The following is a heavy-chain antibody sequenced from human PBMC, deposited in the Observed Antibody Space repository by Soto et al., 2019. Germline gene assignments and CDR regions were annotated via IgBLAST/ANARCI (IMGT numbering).Heavy chain of an antibody. CDR2: INHSGST. D-gene: IGHD3-22*01. CDR1: GGSFSGYY. Sequence: PSETLSLTCAVYGGSFSGYYWSWIRQPPGKGLEWIGEINHSGSTNYNPSLKSRVTISVDTSKNQFSLKLSSVTAADTAVYYCARIESYYGMDVWGQGTTVTVSS. J-gene: IGHJ6*02. V-gene: IGHV4-34*01. CDR3: ARIESYYGMDV.